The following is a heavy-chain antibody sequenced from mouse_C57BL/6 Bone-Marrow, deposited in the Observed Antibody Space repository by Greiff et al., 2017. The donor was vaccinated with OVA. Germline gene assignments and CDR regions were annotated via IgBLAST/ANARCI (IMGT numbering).Heavy chain of an antibody. CDR1: GYTFTSYG. J-gene: IGHJ1*03. Sequence: VHVKQSGAELVRPGSSVKMSCKTSGYTFTSYGINWVKQRPGQGLEWIGYIYIGNGYTEYNEKFKGKATLTSDTSSSTAYMQLSSLTSEDSAIYFCAREGIITTVVARGYFDVWGTGTTVTVSS. V-gene: IGHV1-58*01. CDR3: AREGIITTVVARGYFDV. D-gene: IGHD1-1*01. CDR2: IYIGNGYT.